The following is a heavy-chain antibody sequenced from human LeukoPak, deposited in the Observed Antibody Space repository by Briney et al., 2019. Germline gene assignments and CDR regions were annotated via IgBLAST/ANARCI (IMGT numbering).Heavy chain of an antibody. V-gene: IGHV2-5*02. CDR3: AHQVDDYYYYSSGYYYYFDS. J-gene: IGHJ4*02. Sequence: SGPTLVKPTQTLTLTCTFSGFSLRTNGVGVGWCRQPPGKALEWLAPIYWDEDERYNASLRSRLSITKDTSKNQVVLTLTNTAPVDTATYYCAHQVDDYYYYSSGYYYYFDSWGQGTRVAVSS. CDR1: GFSLRTNGVG. D-gene: IGHD3-22*01. CDR2: IYWDEDE.